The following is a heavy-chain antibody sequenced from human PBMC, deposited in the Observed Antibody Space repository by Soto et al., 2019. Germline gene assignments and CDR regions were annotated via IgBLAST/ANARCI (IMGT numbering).Heavy chain of an antibody. Sequence: GGSLRLSCAASGFTFSTYAMTWVRQAPGRGLEWVSTILHDETPFYTDSVKGRFTISRDNVRGTLYLQMNGLRVEDAALYFCAKDLFPTSGQRFFFESWGQGSLVTVSS. V-gene: IGHV3-23*01. D-gene: IGHD2-21*01. CDR1: GFTFSTYA. CDR3: AKDLFPTSGQRFFFES. J-gene: IGHJ4*02. CDR2: ILHDETP.